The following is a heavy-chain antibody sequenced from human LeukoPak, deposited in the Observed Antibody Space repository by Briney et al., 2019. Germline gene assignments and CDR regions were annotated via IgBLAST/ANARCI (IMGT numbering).Heavy chain of an antibody. J-gene: IGHJ3*02. CDR2: IYHSGST. Sequence: SETLSLTCTVSTYSISSGYYWGWIRQPPGKGLEWIGSIYHSGSTYYNPSLKSRVTISVDTSKNQFSLKLSSVTAADTAVYYCASRVSRFDAFDIWGQGTMVTVSS. CDR3: ASRVSRFDAFDI. V-gene: IGHV4-38-2*02. CDR1: TYSISSGYY.